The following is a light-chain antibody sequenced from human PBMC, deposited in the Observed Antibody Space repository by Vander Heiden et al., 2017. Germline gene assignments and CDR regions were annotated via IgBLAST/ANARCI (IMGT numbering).Light chain of an antibody. J-gene: IGKJ1*01. CDR3: QQYGSPLWT. V-gene: IGKV3-20*01. Sequence: EIVFTQPPRPLPLSPGERATLSCRASQSVSSSYLAWYQQKPGQAPTLLIYCASSRATGIPDRFSGSGSGTDFTLTISRLEPEDCAVYYCQQYGSPLWTFGQGTKVEIK. CDR1: QSVSSSY. CDR2: CAS.